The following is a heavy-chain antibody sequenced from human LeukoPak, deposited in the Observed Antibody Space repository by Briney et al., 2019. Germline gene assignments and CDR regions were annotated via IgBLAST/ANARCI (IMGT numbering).Heavy chain of an antibody. CDR3: ARGGGSSGWYNKGGYFDY. V-gene: IGHV1-2*02. Sequence: ASVKVSCKASGYTFTGYYMHWVRQAPGQGLEWMGWINPNSGGTNYAQKFQGRVTMTRDTSISTAYMELSRLRSDDTAVYYCARGGGSSGWYNKGGYFDYWGQGTLVTVSS. CDR1: GYTFTGYY. J-gene: IGHJ4*02. D-gene: IGHD6-19*01. CDR2: INPNSGGT.